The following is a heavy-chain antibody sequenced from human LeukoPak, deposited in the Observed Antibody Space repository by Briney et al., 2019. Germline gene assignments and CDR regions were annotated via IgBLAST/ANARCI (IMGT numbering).Heavy chain of an antibody. V-gene: IGHV1-69*02. J-gene: IGHJ4*02. CDR2: IIPILGIA. D-gene: IGHD1-26*01. CDR1: GGTFSSYT. Sequence: GASVKVSCKASGGTFSSYTISWVRQAPGQGLEWMGRIIPILGIANYAQKFQGRGTITADKSTSTAYMELSSLRSADSAVYYCARSSAGVRATNLDYWGQGTLVTVSS. CDR3: ARSSAGVRATNLDY.